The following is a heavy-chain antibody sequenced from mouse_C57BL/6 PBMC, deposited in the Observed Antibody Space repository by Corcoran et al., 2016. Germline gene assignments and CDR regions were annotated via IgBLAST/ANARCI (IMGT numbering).Heavy chain of an antibody. J-gene: IGHJ3*01. CDR1: AYSITSGYS. D-gene: IGHD2-3*01. CDR3: AGGLDDCYYYWVVY. Sequence: QLQQSRNGLMQPSQSLSLACSLPAYSITSGYSWNWIRQSPGNKLEWMGSISYDGSNNYNPSLKNRISITRDTSKNQFFLKLNSVTTEDTVTYYCAGGLDDCYYYWVVYWGQGTVVTVS. CDR2: ISYDGSN. V-gene: IGHV3-6*01.